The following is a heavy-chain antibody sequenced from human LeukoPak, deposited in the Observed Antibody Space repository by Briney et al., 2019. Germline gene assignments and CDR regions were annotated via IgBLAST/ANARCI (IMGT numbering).Heavy chain of an antibody. CDR2: ISGSGDNT. D-gene: IGHD6-13*01. J-gene: IGHJ4*02. Sequence: GGSLRLSCAASGFTFNSYSMNWVRQAPGKGLEWVSTISGSGDNTYYADSVRGRFTISRDNSKNTLYLQMNSLRAEDTAIYYCAKVSWANYFDYWGQGTLVTVSS. CDR1: GFTFNSYS. V-gene: IGHV3-23*01. CDR3: AKVSWANYFDY.